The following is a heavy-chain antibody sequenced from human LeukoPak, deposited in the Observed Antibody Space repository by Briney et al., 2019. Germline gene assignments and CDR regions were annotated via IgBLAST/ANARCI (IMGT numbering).Heavy chain of an antibody. J-gene: IGHJ3*02. CDR2: ISGSGGST. V-gene: IGHV3-23*01. CDR3: AKPYYDSSGPITPDAFDI. CDR1: GFTFSSYA. Sequence: GGSLRLSCAASGFTFSSYAMSWVRQAPGKGLEWVSAISGSGGSTYYADSVKGRFTISRDDSKNTLYLQMNSLRAEDTAVNYCAKPYYDSSGPITPDAFDIWGQGTMVTVSS. D-gene: IGHD3-22*01.